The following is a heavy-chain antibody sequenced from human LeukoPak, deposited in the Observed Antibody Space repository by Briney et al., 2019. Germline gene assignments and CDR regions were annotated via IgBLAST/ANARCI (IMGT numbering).Heavy chain of an antibody. CDR3: TRWFGRLGHNWFDP. Sequence: SETLSLTCTVSGGSISSYYWSWIRQPPGKGLEWIGFIYYSGSTNYTPSLKSRVTISVDTSKNQFSLKPRSVTAADTAVYYCTRWFGRLGHNWFDPWGQGTLVTVSS. V-gene: IGHV4-59*01. CDR2: IYYSGST. CDR1: GGSISSYY. J-gene: IGHJ5*02. D-gene: IGHD3-10*01.